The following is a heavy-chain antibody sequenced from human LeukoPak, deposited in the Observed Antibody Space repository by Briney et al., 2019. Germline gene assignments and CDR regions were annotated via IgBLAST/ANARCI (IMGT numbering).Heavy chain of an antibody. CDR1: GFTFSKHW. D-gene: IGHD2-2*01. Sequence: PGGSLRLSCAASGFTFSKHWMTWVRQAPGKGPEWVANINQDGGEKYYVDSVKGRFTISRDNAKNSLYLQMNSLRAEDTAVYHCATGRSCTTCYLPDYWGQGTLVTVSS. V-gene: IGHV3-7*01. CDR3: ATGRSCTTCYLPDY. J-gene: IGHJ4*02. CDR2: INQDGGEK.